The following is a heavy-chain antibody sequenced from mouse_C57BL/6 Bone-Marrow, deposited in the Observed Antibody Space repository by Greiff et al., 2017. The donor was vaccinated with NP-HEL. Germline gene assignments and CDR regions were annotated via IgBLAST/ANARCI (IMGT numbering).Heavy chain of an antibody. V-gene: IGHV1-82*01. J-gene: IGHJ2*01. CDR2: IYPGDGDT. CDR1: GYTFSTSW. Sequence: VKLQESGPELVKPGASVKISCKASGYTFSTSWMNWMKQRPGKGLEWIGRIYPGDGDTHYSGNFEGKASLTADKSSNSAYMQLSSLTSEDSAVYFCARGESWGSFFDYWGQSTTLTVSS. CDR3: ARGESWGSFFDY.